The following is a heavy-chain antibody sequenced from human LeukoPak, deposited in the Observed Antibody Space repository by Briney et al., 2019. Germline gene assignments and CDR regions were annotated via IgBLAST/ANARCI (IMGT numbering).Heavy chain of an antibody. CDR3: ARTGNGDSSGYYYRYYFDY. V-gene: IGHV1-69*13. CDR1: GDTFSSYA. CDR2: SIPIFGTA. J-gene: IGHJ4*02. D-gene: IGHD3-22*01. Sequence: GASVKVSCKASGDTFSSYAISWVRQAPGQGLEWMGGSIPIFGTANYAQKFQGGVTSTADESTSTAYMELSSLRSEDTAVYYCARTGNGDSSGYYYRYYFDYWGQGTLVTVSS.